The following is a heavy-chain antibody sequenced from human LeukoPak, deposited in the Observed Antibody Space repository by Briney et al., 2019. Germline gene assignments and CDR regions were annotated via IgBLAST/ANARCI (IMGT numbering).Heavy chain of an antibody. CDR1: GGSFSGYY. V-gene: IGHV4-34*01. D-gene: IGHD3-22*01. J-gene: IGHJ3*02. CDR3: ARSGYSVDDAFDI. CDR2: INHSGST. Sequence: SETLSLTCAVYGGSFSGYYWSWIRQPPGKGLEWIGEINHSGSTNYNPSLKSRVTISVDTSKNRFSPKLSSVTAADTAVYYCARSGYSVDDAFDIWGQGTMVTVSS.